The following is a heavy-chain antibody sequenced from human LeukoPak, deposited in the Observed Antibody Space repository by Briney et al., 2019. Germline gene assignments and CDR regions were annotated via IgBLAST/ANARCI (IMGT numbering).Heavy chain of an antibody. CDR2: MNPNSGNT. CDR3: ARGPSYYDFWSGYSYYYYYGMDV. Sequence: ASVKVSCTASGGTFSSYAISWVRQAPGQGLEWMGWMNPNSGNTGYAQKFQGRVTMTRNTSISTAYMELSSLRSEDTAVYYCARGPSYYDFWSGYSYYYYYGMDVWGQGTTVTVSS. CDR1: GGTFSSYA. D-gene: IGHD3-3*01. J-gene: IGHJ6*02. V-gene: IGHV1-8*02.